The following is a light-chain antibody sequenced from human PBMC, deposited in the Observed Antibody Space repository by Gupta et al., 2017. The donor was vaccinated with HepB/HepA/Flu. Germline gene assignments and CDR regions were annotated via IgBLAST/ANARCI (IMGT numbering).Light chain of an antibody. CDR1: SSDVGGYNY. Sequence: QSALTQPASVSGSPGQSITISCTGTSSDVGGYNYVSWYQQNPGKAPKLMIYDVSNRPSGVSTRFSGSKSGNTASLTISGLQAEDEADYYCSSYTSGTTYVFGTGTKVTVL. CDR2: DVS. CDR3: SSYTSGTTYV. V-gene: IGLV2-14*01. J-gene: IGLJ1*01.